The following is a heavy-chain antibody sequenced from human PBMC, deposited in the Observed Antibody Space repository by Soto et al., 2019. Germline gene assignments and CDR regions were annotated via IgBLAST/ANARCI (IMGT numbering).Heavy chain of an antibody. CDR1: GGSLSDYF. CDR3: ARGGISHWAYFYYMDV. J-gene: IGHJ6*03. D-gene: IGHD2-21*01. CDR2: INHLGSI. Sequence: SETLSLTCTVSGGSLSDYFWSWIRQPPGMALEWIGEINHLGSINYNPSLKSRVTMSVDTSKNQFSLTLNSVTAADTATYYCARGGISHWAYFYYMDVWDRGTTVTVSS. V-gene: IGHV4-34*01.